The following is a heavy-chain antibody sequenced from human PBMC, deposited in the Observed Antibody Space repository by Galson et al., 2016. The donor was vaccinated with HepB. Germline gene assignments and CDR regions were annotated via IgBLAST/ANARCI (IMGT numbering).Heavy chain of an antibody. CDR3: ARMVPLYSSGWYVRGDGWFDP. V-gene: IGHV3-74*01. CDR2: IKSDGSST. J-gene: IGHJ5*02. D-gene: IGHD6-19*01. CDR1: GFTFSSYW. Sequence: RLSCAASGFTFSSYWMHWVRQAPGKGLVWVSRIKSDGSSTTYADSVKGRFTISRDNAKNSLYLQMSSLRAEDTAVYYCARMVPLYSSGWYVRGDGWFDPWGQGTLVTVSS.